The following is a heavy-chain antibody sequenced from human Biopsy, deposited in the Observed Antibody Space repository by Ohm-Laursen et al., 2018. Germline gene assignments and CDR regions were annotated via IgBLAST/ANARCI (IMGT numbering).Heavy chain of an antibody. CDR1: GGSISSDY. D-gene: IGHD2/OR15-2a*01. J-gene: IGHJ6*02. CDR2: IYYSGST. CDR3: ARATNSTGWPYYHFYGMDV. Sequence: TLSPTCTVSGGSISSDYWSWIRQTPGKGLEWIGYIYYSGSTNYNPSLKSRVTISVDTSKNQFSLRLNSVTAADTAVYYCARATNSTGWPYYHFYGMDVWGQGTTVTVSS. V-gene: IGHV4-59*01.